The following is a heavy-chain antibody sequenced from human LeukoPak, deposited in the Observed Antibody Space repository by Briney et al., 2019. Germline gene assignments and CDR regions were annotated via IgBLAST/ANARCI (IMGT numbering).Heavy chain of an antibody. Sequence: SETLSLTCTVSGGSISSYYWSWIRQPAGKGLEWIGRIYTSGSTNYNPSLKSRVTMSVDTSKNQFSLKLSSMTAADTAVYYCARDIVVVPAAIVGWFDPWGQGTLVTVSS. CDR1: GGSISSYY. D-gene: IGHD2-2*02. CDR2: IYTSGST. J-gene: IGHJ5*02. CDR3: ARDIVVVPAAIVGWFDP. V-gene: IGHV4-4*07.